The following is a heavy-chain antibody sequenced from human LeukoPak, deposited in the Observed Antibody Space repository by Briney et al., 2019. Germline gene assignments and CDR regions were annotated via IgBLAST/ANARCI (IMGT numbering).Heavy chain of an antibody. Sequence: GGSLRLSCAASGFTFDDYGMSWVRQAPGKGLEWVSGINWYGGSTGYADSVKGRFTISRDNAKNSLYLQMNSLRAEDTDLYYCARAEGNYYDSSTGDYWGQGTLVTVSS. V-gene: IGHV3-20*04. J-gene: IGHJ4*02. D-gene: IGHD3-22*01. CDR3: ARAEGNYYDSSTGDY. CDR2: INWYGGST. CDR1: GFTFDDYG.